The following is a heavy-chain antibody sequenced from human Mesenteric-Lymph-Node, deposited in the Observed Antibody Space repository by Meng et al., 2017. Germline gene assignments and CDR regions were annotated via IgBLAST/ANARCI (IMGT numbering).Heavy chain of an antibody. CDR2: ISSSGSTI. Sequence: GGSLRLSCAVYGGSFSGYYWSWIRQPPGKGLEWVSYISSSGSTIYYADSVKGRFTISRDNAKNSLYLQMNSLRAEDTAVYYCARDLTTDDYWGQGTLVTVSS. D-gene: IGHD3-22*01. CDR3: ARDLTTDDY. CDR1: GGSFSGYY. V-gene: IGHV3-11*04. J-gene: IGHJ4*02.